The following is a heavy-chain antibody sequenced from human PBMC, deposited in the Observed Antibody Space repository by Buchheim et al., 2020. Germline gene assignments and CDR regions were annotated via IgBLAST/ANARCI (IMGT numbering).Heavy chain of an antibody. Sequence: QVQLQESGPGVVKPSETLSLTCTISGGSISSYYWSWIRQSPGKGLEWIGYVYYTGSTDYDPSLKSRLTISVDTSTNQFSLNLGSMTAADTAVYYCAATTDYYGSARHIYFGYWGQGT. CDR3: AATTDYYGSARHIYFGY. V-gene: IGHV4-59*01. CDR1: GGSISSYY. CDR2: VYYTGST. D-gene: IGHD3-10*01. J-gene: IGHJ4*02.